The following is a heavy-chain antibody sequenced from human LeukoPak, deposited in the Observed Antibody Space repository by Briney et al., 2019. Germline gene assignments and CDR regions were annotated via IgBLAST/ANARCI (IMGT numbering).Heavy chain of an antibody. Sequence: GGSLRLSCAASGFTFSNAWMSWVRQAPGKGLEWVSAISGSGGSTYYADSVKGRFTISRDNSKNTLYLQMNSLRAEDTAVYYCAKEWFGEPFDYWGQGTLVTVSS. CDR1: GFTFSNAW. CDR3: AKEWFGEPFDY. CDR2: ISGSGGST. J-gene: IGHJ4*02. V-gene: IGHV3-23*01. D-gene: IGHD3-10*01.